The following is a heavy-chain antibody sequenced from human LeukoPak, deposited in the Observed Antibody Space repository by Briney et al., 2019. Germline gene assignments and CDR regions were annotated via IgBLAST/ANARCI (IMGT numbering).Heavy chain of an antibody. CDR3: ATSSHDLLDTDY. V-gene: IGHV4-59*01. CDR2: IYNSGST. CDR1: GGSISSYY. J-gene: IGHJ4*02. Sequence: PSETLSHTCTVSGGSISSYYWSWIRQPPGKGLEWIGYIYNSGSTNYNPSLRSRVTISVDTSKKQFSLKLSSVTAADTAVYYCATSSHDLLDTDYWGQGTLVTVSS. D-gene: IGHD3-22*01.